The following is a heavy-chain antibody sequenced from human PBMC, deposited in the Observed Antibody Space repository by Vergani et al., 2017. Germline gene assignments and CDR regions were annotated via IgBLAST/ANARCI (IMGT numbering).Heavy chain of an antibody. V-gene: IGHV4-38-2*02. D-gene: IGHD3-9*01. CDR2: IYHTGST. CDR3: ARFLYDVFTVSASYFDY. J-gene: IGHJ4*02. CDR1: GYSISSGYY. Sequence: QVQLQQSGPGLVKPSETLSLTCSVSGYSISSGYYWGWVRQSPGKGLEWIASIYHTGSTYYNPSLESRVTISVDTSKNQFSLNVTSVSAADTAVYYCARFLYDVFTVSASYFDYWGQGTLVTVSS.